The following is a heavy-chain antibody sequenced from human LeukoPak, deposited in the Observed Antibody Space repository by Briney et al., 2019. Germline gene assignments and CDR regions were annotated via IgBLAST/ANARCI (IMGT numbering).Heavy chain of an antibody. V-gene: IGHV3-21*01. CDR1: GFTFSSYR. Sequence: GGSLRLSCVASGFTFSSYRMNWVRQTPWKGLEWVSSMSTSTSKIYYADSVKGRFTISRDNAKNFLFLQMNSLRAEDTAVYFCARDGAPSWNYYYDYFYMDAWGKGTTVTVSS. D-gene: IGHD1-7*01. CDR2: MSTSTSKI. CDR3: ARDGAPSWNYYYDYFYMDA. J-gene: IGHJ6*03.